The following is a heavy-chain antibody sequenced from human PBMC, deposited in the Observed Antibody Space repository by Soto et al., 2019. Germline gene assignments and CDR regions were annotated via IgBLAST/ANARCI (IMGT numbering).Heavy chain of an antibody. CDR1: GYTLTELS. J-gene: IGHJ4*02. CDR2: FDPEDGET. D-gene: IGHD3-10*01. Sequence: ASVKVSCKVSGYTLTELSSHWVRQAPGKGLEWMGGFDPEDGETIYAQKFQGRVTMTEDTSTDTAYMELSSLRSEDTAVYYCAVGKASYGSGSSFDYWGQGTLVTVSS. CDR3: AVGKASYGSGSSFDY. V-gene: IGHV1-24*01.